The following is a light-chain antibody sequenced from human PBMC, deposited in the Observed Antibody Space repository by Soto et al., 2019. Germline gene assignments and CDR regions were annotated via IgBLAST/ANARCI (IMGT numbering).Light chain of an antibody. CDR2: EVS. J-gene: IGLJ1*01. CDR1: SSDVGGYNY. Sequence: QSALTQPPSASGSPGQSVTLSCTGTSSDVGGYNYVSWYQQHPGKASKLMIYEVSKRPSGVPDRFSGSKSGNTASLTVSGLQAEDEADYYCSSYAGSNNYVFGTGTKLTVL. CDR3: SSYAGSNNYV. V-gene: IGLV2-8*01.